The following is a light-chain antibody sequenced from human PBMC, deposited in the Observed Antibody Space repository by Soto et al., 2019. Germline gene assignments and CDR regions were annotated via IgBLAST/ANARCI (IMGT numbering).Light chain of an antibody. V-gene: IGKV3-20*01. CDR3: HQYGRSPRT. J-gene: IGKJ1*01. Sequence: EVVMTQSPATLSVSPGQRVTLSCRASQSLGASYLAWYQQKPGQAPRLLIYRTSNRASGIPDRFSGSGSGPDFTLTISRLEPEDFAVYYCHQYGRSPRTFGQGTKVDIK. CDR1: QSLGASY. CDR2: RTS.